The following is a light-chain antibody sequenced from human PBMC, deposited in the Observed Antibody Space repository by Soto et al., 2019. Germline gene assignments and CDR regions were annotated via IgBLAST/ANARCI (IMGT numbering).Light chain of an antibody. CDR1: NTDLDNFNY. J-gene: IGLJ3*02. Sequence: QSALTQPRSVSGSPGQSVTISCTGTNTDLDNFNYVSWYQQHPGKAPKVMISDVNKRPSGVPDRFSGPKSGNTASLTISGLQAEDEADYYCCSYPGSHIWVFGGGTKVTVL. CDR2: DVN. V-gene: IGLV2-11*01. CDR3: CSYPGSHIWV.